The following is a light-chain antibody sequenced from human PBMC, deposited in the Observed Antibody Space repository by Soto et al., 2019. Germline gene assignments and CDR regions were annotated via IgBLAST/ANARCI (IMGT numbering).Light chain of an antibody. V-gene: IGKV3-20*01. CDR3: EHYGRSAYT. J-gene: IGKJ2*01. CDR2: GAS. Sequence: EIVLTQSPGTLSLSPGERATLSCRASQSVSSNYLAWYQQKPGQAPRLLIYGASSRATGIPDRFSGSGSGTDFTLTISRLEPEDFAVYYCEHYGRSAYTFGQGTTLE. CDR1: QSVSSNY.